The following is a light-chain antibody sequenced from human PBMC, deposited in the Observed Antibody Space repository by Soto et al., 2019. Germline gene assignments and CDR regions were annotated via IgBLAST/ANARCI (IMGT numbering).Light chain of an antibody. J-gene: IGLJ1*01. CDR3: SSFSSSSTRYL. V-gene: IGLV2-14*01. CDR1: SSDVGAYNY. CDR2: GVS. Sequence: QSVRTQPASVSGSPGQSITISCTGTSSDVGAYNYVSWYQQHPGEAPKLMIFGVSNRPSGVSNRFSGSKSGNTASLTISGLQAEDEADYYCSSFSSSSTRYLLGTGTKVTVL.